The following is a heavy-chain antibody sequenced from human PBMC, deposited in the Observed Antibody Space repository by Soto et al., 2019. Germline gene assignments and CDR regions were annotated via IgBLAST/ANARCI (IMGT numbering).Heavy chain of an antibody. CDR2: IIPIFGTA. Sequence: QVQLVQSGAEVKKPGSSVKVSCKASGGTFSSYAISWVRQAPGQGLEWMGGIIPIFGTANYAHKFQGRVKHTADKRTRNAYMELGSLRSEDTAVYYCARGTPTTGLDYYDSSGYYFVPDSERYYYYGMDVWGQGTTVTVSS. CDR3: ARGTPTTGLDYYDSSGYYFVPDSERYYYYGMDV. J-gene: IGHJ6*02. D-gene: IGHD3-22*01. CDR1: GGTFSSYA. V-gene: IGHV1-69*06.